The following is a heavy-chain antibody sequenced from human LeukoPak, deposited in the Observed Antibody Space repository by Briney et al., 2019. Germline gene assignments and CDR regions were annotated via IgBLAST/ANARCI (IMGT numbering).Heavy chain of an antibody. Sequence: SETLSLTCAVYGGSFSGYYWSWIRQPPGKGLEWFGTIYYSGSTYYNPSLKSRVSISLDTSKKQFSLKLSSVTAADTAVYYCARRPAIIMDRGVVYYFDSWGQGILVTVSS. V-gene: IGHV4-34*01. CDR1: GGSFSGYY. D-gene: IGHD3-10*01. CDR3: ARRPAIIMDRGVVYYFDS. CDR2: IYYSGST. J-gene: IGHJ4*02.